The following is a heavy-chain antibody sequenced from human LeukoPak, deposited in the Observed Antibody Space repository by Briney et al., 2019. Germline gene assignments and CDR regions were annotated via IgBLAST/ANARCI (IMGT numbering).Heavy chain of an antibody. V-gene: IGHV3-23*01. CDR2: ISGSGGST. CDR3: AKEEYCSSTSCSGGIAAAGLIDY. J-gene: IGHJ4*02. D-gene: IGHD2-2*01. Sequence: GGSLRLSCAASGFTFSSYAMSWVRQAPGKGLEWVSAISGSGGSTYYADSVKGRFTISRDNSKNTLYLQMNGLRAEDTAVYYCAKEEYCSSTSCSGGIAAAGLIDYWGQGTLVTVSS. CDR1: GFTFSSYA.